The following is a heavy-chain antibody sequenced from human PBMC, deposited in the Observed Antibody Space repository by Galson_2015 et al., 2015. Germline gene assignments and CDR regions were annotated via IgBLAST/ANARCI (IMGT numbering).Heavy chain of an antibody. Sequence: SLRLSCAASGFTFSSYSMNWVRQAPGKGLEWVSSIGSSSSSIYYADSVKGRFTISRDNAKNSLYLQMNSLRAEDTAVYYCAREQFEAFEIWGQGTMVTVSS. CDR1: GFTFSSYS. CDR2: IGSSSSSI. D-gene: IGHD6-19*01. V-gene: IGHV3-21*01. CDR3: AREQFEAFEI. J-gene: IGHJ3*02.